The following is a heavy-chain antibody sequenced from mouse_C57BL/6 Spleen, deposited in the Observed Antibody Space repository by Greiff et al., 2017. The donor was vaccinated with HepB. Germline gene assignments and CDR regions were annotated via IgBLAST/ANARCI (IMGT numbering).Heavy chain of an antibody. D-gene: IGHD1-1*01. CDR1: GYSFTGYY. CDR3: ARRYYGSSPYAMGY. Sequence: VQLKESGPELVKPGASVKISCKASGYSFTGYYMNWVKQSPEKSLEWIGEINHSTGGTTYNQKFKAKATLTVDKSSSTAYMQLKSLTSEDSAVYYCARRYYGSSPYAMGYWGQGTSVTVSS. CDR2: INHSTGGT. V-gene: IGHV1-42*01. J-gene: IGHJ4*01.